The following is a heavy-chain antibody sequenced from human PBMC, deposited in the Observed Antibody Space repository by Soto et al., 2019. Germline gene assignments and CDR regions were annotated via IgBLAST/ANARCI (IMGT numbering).Heavy chain of an antibody. J-gene: IGHJ4*02. CDR1: GGSISSSNW. CDR3: ARGGDYDILTGYYTPQQYYSDY. V-gene: IGHV4-4*02. D-gene: IGHD3-9*01. CDR2: IYHSGST. Sequence: KASETLSLTCAVSGGSISSSNWWSWVRQPPGKGLEWIGEIYHSGSTNYNPSLKSRVTISVDKSKNQFSLKLSSVTAADTAVYYCARGGDYDILTGYYTPQQYYSDYWGQGTLVTVSS.